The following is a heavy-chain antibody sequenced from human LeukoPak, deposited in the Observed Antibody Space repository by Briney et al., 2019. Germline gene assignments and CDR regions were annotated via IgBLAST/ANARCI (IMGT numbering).Heavy chain of an antibody. J-gene: IGHJ4*02. CDR2: INHSGST. V-gene: IGHV4-34*01. Sequence: SETLSLTCAVYGGSFSGYYWSWLRQPPGKGLEWIGEINHSGSTNYNPSLKSRVTISVDTSKNQFSLKLSSVTAADTAVYYCARGNPSLGNIVVVTAIRYYFDYWGQGTLVTVSS. CDR1: GGSFSGYY. CDR3: ARGNPSLGNIVVVTAIRYYFDY. D-gene: IGHD2-21*02.